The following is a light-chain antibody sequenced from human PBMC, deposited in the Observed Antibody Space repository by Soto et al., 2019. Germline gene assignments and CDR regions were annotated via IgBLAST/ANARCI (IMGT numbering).Light chain of an antibody. J-gene: IGKJ1*01. CDR3: QQRSDWPWT. CDR1: QSVSSF. V-gene: IGKV3-11*01. Sequence: EIVLTQSPATLSLSPGERATLSCRASQSVSSFLAWYQQKLGQAPRLLIYDASKRATGIPARFSGSGSGTDFTLTISSLEPEDFAVYYCQQRSDWPWTFCQGTKVEIK. CDR2: DAS.